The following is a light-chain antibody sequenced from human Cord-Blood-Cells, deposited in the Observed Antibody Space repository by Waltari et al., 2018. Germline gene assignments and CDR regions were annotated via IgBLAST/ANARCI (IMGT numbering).Light chain of an antibody. V-gene: IGLV2-11*01. Sequence: QSALTQPRSVSGSPGQSITIPCTGTSSDVGGYNYVSLYQQHPGKATKLMIYDVSKRPSGVPDRFSGSKSDNTASLTFSGRQSEDDADYYCCSYAGSYTWVFGGGTKLTVL. CDR1: SSDVGGYNY. CDR2: DVS. J-gene: IGLJ3*02. CDR3: CSYAGSYTWV.